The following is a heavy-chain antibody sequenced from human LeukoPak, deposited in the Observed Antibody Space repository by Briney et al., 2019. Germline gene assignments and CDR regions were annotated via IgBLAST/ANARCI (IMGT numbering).Heavy chain of an antibody. J-gene: IGHJ6*02. CDR2: MNPNSGNT. Sequence: RASVKVSCKASGYTFTSYDINWVRQATGQGLEWMGWMNPNSGNTGYAQKFQGRVTMTRNTSISTAYMELSSLRSEDTAVYYCAQGQQLVRGGYYYYGMDVWGQGTTVTVSS. D-gene: IGHD6-13*01. CDR1: GYTFTSYD. V-gene: IGHV1-8*01. CDR3: AQGQQLVRGGYYYYGMDV.